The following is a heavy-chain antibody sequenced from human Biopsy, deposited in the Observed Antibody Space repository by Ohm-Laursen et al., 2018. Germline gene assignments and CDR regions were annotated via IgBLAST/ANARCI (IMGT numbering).Heavy chain of an antibody. D-gene: IGHD1-26*01. CDR2: IWYDGSNE. J-gene: IGHJ6*02. CDR1: GFTFSVYA. CDR3: ARDPIVGSKADGMDV. V-gene: IGHV3-33*01. Sequence: SLRLSCAASGFTFSVYAMHWVRQAPGKGLEWVSIIWYDGSNEYYADSVEGRFTISRDNSKNTVFLQMSSLRAEDTGVYYCARDPIVGSKADGMDVWGQGTTVTVSS.